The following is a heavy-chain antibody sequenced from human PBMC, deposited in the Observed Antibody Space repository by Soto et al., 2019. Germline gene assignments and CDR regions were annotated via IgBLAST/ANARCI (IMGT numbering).Heavy chain of an antibody. CDR3: AHRQAQGIGLAGTFDS. CDR1: GFSFSTTGVG. D-gene: IGHD6-19*01. J-gene: IGHJ4*02. V-gene: IGHV2-5*02. CDR2: IYWDDDK. Sequence: QITLKESGPTLVKPTQTLTLTCTFSGFSFSTTGVGVGWIRQPPGKALEWLALIYWDDDKRYSPSLKSRLTITNDTSKNHVVLTMTNMDPVDTATYYCAHRQAQGIGLAGTFDSWCQGTLVTVSS.